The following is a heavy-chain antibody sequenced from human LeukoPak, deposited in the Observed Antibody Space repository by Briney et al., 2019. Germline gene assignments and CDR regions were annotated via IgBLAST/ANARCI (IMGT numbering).Heavy chain of an antibody. CDR2: ITTSDGNT. CDR3: AKDRGVGATGD. Sequence: GGSLRLSCAASGFTFSSYTMSWVRQAPGKGLEWVSTITTSDGNTYYADSVKGRFTVSRDNSKNTLYLQMNSLRAEDTAVYYCAKDRGVGATGDWGQGTLVTVSS. D-gene: IGHD1-26*01. J-gene: IGHJ4*02. V-gene: IGHV3-23*01. CDR1: GFTFSSYT.